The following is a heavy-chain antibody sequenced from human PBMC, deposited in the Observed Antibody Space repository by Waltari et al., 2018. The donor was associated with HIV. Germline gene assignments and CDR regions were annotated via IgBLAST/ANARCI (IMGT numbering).Heavy chain of an antibody. D-gene: IGHD3-16*02. J-gene: IGHJ3*02. CDR1: GFTFSSYW. Sequence: EVQLVESGGGLVQPGGSLRLSCAASGFTFSSYWMHWVRQAPGKGLVLVSRINSDGSSTSDADSVKGRFTISRDNAKNTLYLQMNSLRAEDTAVYYCARLGYVWGSYRSPRAFDIWGQGTMVTVSS. CDR2: INSDGSST. V-gene: IGHV3-74*01. CDR3: ARLGYVWGSYRSPRAFDI.